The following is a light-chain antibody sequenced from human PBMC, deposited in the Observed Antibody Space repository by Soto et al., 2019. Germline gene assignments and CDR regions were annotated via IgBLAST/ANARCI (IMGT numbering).Light chain of an antibody. V-gene: IGLV2-23*01. Sequence: QSALTQPASVSGSPGQSITISCTGSSSDVGSYNLVSWYQQHPGKAPKLMVYESGKPPSGVSDRFFGSKSGNTASLTISGLHAEDEADYYCCSIARGTTLVFGGGTQLTVL. J-gene: IGLJ3*02. CDR2: ESG. CDR1: SSDVGSYNL. CDR3: CSIARGTTLV.